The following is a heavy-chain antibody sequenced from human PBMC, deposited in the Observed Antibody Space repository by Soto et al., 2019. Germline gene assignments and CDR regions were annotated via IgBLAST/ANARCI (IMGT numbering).Heavy chain of an antibody. V-gene: IGHV3-20*04. Sequence: GGSLRLSCAASGFTFVDYGMTWVRQAPGKGLEWVSGIDWKGGSTGYPDSVKGRFTISRDNSKNTLYVQMSSLRAEDTAVYYCAKGFNDFLYGIDNWGQGTLVTVSS. D-gene: IGHD3-16*01. CDR1: GFTFVDYG. CDR2: IDWKGGST. J-gene: IGHJ4*02. CDR3: AKGFNDFLYGIDN.